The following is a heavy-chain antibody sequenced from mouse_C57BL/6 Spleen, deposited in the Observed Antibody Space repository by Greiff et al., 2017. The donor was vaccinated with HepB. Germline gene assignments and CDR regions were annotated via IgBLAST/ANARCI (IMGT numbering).Heavy chain of an antibody. CDR1: GFTFSDYY. V-gene: IGHV5-16*01. Sequence: EVKVVESEGGLVQPGSSMKLSCTASGFTFSDYYMAWVRHVPEKGLEWVANINYDGSSTYYLDSLKSRFIISRDNAKNILYLQMSSLKSEDTATYYCARDTGARDYYAMDYWGQGTSVTVSS. D-gene: IGHD1-1*01. J-gene: IGHJ4*01. CDR3: ARDTGARDYYAMDY. CDR2: INYDGSST.